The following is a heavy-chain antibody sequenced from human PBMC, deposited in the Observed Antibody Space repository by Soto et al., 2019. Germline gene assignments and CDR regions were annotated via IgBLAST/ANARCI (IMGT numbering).Heavy chain of an antibody. D-gene: IGHD3-22*01. J-gene: IGHJ4*02. CDR2: IYSGGST. CDR1: GFTVSSSY. V-gene: IGHV3-53*01. Sequence: EVQLVESGGSLIQPGGSLRLSCAASGFTVSSSYMSWVRQAPGQGLEWVLVIYSGGSTYYADSVKGRFTISRDNSKNTLNLQMNRLRAEDTAVYYCARAPGSSGYSDYCDYWGQGTLVTVSS. CDR3: ARAPGSSGYSDYCDY.